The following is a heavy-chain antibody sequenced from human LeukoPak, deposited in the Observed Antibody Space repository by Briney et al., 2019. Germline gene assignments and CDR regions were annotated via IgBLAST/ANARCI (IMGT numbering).Heavy chain of an antibody. CDR3: ARRVILWFGELVDY. Sequence: ASVKVSCKASGYTFTSYDINWVRQATGQGLEWMGWMNPNSGNTGYAQKFQGRVTMTTDTSTSTAYMELRSLRSDDTAVYYCARRVILWFGELVDYWGQGTLVTVSS. CDR2: MNPNSGNT. CDR1: GYTFTSYD. V-gene: IGHV1-8*02. J-gene: IGHJ4*02. D-gene: IGHD3-10*01.